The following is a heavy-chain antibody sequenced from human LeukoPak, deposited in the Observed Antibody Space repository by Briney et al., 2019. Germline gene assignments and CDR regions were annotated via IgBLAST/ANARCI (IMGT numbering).Heavy chain of an antibody. CDR3: ARDAGNGDLYYYYYGMDV. V-gene: IGHV3-66*02. Sequence: GGSLRLSCAASGFTVSSNYMSWVRQAPGKGLEGVSVIYSGGSTYYADSVKGRFTISRDNSKNTLYLQMNSLRAEDTAVYYCARDAGNGDLYYYYYGMDVWGQGTTVTVSS. CDR1: GFTVSSNY. D-gene: IGHD4-17*01. CDR2: IYSGGST. J-gene: IGHJ6*02.